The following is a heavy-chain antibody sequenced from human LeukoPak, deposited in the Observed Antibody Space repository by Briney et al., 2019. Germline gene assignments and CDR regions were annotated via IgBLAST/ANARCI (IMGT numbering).Heavy chain of an antibody. V-gene: IGHV1-46*01. Sequence: GASVKVSCKASGYTFSDHHMHWVRQAPGQGLEWMGKITPTDGSTTYAQNFQDRVTMTRDTSTSTVYMELNSLTSGDTAVYYCARDTYGSDYWGQGTLVTVSS. CDR2: ITPTDGST. D-gene: IGHD3-10*01. CDR1: GYTFSDHH. J-gene: IGHJ4*02. CDR3: ARDTYGSDY.